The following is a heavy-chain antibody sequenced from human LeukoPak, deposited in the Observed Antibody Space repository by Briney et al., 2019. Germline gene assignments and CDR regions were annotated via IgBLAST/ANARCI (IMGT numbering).Heavy chain of an antibody. J-gene: IGHJ3*01. CDR3: VRCGGRQWLAWGAFDV. CDR1: GLTFNSYW. Sequence: ESGGSLRLSCTASGLTFNSYWMTWVRQAPGKGLEWVANIKQDGSEKYYLDSVKGRFTISRDNANKSLYLQMNGLGVEDTAVYYCVRCGGRQWLAWGAFDVWGQGTMVSVSS. CDR2: IKQDGSEK. D-gene: IGHD6-19*01. V-gene: IGHV3-7*01.